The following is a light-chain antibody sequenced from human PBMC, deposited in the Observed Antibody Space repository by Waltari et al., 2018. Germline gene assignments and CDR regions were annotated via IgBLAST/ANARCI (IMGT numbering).Light chain of an antibody. Sequence: DIQMTQSPSSLSASVVDRVTITCRASQSISIYLNWYQQKPGKAPKLLIYAASSLQSGVPSRFSGSGSGTDFTLTISSLQPEDFATYYCQKSSSTPPWTFGQGTKVDIK. V-gene: IGKV1-39*01. CDR1: QSISIY. CDR2: AAS. CDR3: QKSSSTPPWT. J-gene: IGKJ1*01.